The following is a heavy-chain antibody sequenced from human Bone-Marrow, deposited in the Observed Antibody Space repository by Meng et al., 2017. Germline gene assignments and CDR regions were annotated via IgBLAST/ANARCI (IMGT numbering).Heavy chain of an antibody. D-gene: IGHD2-21*02. CDR1: GFTFSSYS. V-gene: IGHV3-21*04. CDR3: ATRGDHGVHYFDY. J-gene: IGHJ4*02. Sequence: GESLKISCAASGFTFSSYSMNWVRQAPGKGLEWVSSISSSSSYIYYADSVKGRFTISRDNSKNALFLQMNSLRAEDTAVYYCATRGDHGVHYFDYWGQGTLVTVS. CDR2: ISSSSSYI.